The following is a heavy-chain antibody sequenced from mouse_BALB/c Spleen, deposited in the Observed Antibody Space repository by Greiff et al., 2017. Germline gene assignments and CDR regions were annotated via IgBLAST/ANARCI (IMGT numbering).Heavy chain of an antibody. J-gene: IGHJ3*01. V-gene: IGHV5-9-4*01. Sequence: EVMLVESGGGLVKPGGSLKLSCAASGFTFSSYAMSWVRQSPEKRLEWVAEISSGGSYTYYPDTVTGRFTISRDNAKNTLYLEMSSLRSEDTAMYYCARVGFYYGNYGAYWGQGTLVTVSA. D-gene: IGHD2-1*01. CDR1: GFTFSSYA. CDR2: ISSGGSYT. CDR3: ARVGFYYGNYGAY.